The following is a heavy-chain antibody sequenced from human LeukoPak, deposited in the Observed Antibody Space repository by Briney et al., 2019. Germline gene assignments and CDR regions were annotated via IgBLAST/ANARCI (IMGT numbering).Heavy chain of an antibody. CDR3: ARDKALTTSYGMDV. CDR2: INTDNGNR. Sequence: ASVKVSCKASGYTFTSYDINWVRQAPGQGLEWMGWINTDNGNRKYAQKFQGRVTITSDTSANTVNMELTSPRSEDTAVYFCARDKALTTSYGMDVWGQGTTVTVSS. D-gene: IGHD2/OR15-2a*01. J-gene: IGHJ6*02. V-gene: IGHV1-3*04. CDR1: GYTFTSYD.